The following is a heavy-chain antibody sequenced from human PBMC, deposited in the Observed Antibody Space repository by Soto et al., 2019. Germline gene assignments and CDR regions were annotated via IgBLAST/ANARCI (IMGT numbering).Heavy chain of an antibody. CDR2: ISSSSSYT. CDR1: GFTFSDYY. J-gene: IGHJ4*02. Sequence: GGSLRLSCAASGFTFSDYYMSWIRQAPGKGLEWVSYISSSSSYTIYADSVKGRFTISRDNAKNSLYLQMNSLRAEDTAVYYCARDNTRSANWGWIDYWGQGTLVTVSS. V-gene: IGHV3-11*06. CDR3: ARDNTRSANWGWIDY. D-gene: IGHD7-27*01.